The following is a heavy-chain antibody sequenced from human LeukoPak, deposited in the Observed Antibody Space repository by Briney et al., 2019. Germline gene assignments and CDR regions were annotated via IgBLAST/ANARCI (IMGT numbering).Heavy chain of an antibody. V-gene: IGHV4-59*01. D-gene: IGHD5-24*01. CDR3: ARDADGYYGL. CDR2: IYYSGST. CDR1: GGSISSYY. J-gene: IGHJ2*01. Sequence: SETLSLTCTVSGGSISSYYWSWIRQPPGKGLEWIGYIYYSGSTNYNPSLKSRVTISVDTSKNQFSLKLSSVTAADTAVYYCARDADGYYGLWGRGTLVTVSS.